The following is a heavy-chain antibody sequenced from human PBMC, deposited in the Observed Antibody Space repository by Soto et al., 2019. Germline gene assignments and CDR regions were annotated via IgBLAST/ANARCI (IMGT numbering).Heavy chain of an antibody. J-gene: IGHJ5*02. V-gene: IGHV4-39*01. CDR2: IYYSGST. CDR3: ARHGGYCSSTSCYGPDNWFDP. CDR1: GGSISSSSYY. D-gene: IGHD2-2*01. Sequence: SETLSLTCTVSGGSISSSSYYWGWIRQPPGKGLEWIGSIYYSGSTYYNPSLKSRVTISVDTSKNQFSLKLSSVTAADTAVYYCARHGGYCSSTSCYGPDNWFDPWGQGTLVTVSS.